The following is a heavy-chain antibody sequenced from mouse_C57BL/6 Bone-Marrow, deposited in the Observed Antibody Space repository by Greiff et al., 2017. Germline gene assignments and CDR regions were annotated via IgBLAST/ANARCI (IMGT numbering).Heavy chain of an antibody. J-gene: IGHJ2*01. D-gene: IGHD1-1*01. CDR3: ARWGTTVPYYFDY. CDR1: GYTFTSYG. Sequence: QVQLKQSGAELARPGASVKLSCKASGYTFTSYGISWVKQRTGQGLEWIGEIYPRSGNTYYNEKFTGMATLTADKSSSTAYMELRSLTSEDSAVYFCARWGTTVPYYFDYWGQGTTLTVSS. CDR2: IYPRSGNT. V-gene: IGHV1-81*01.